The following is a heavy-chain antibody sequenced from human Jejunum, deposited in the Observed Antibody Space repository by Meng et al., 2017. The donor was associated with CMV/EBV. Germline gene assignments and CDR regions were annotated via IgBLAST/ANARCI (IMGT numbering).Heavy chain of an antibody. CDR3: VTEGFDY. CDR2: ISADGGST. Sequence: LRLSCEASGFTFSRYALSWVRQAPGKGLEWVSVISADGGSTNNADSVKGRFIVSRDNSKNTVYLQMNSLRAEDTAVYYCVTEGFDYWGQGSLVTVSS. J-gene: IGHJ4*02. V-gene: IGHV3-23*01. CDR1: GFTFSRYA.